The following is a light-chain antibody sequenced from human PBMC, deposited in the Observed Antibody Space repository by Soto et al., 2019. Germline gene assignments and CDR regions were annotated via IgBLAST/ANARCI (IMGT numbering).Light chain of an antibody. J-gene: IGLJ2*01. CDR2: EVS. V-gene: IGLV2-14*01. CDR1: SSDIGTYNY. Sequence: QCALTQPASVSGSPGQSITISCTGTSSDIGTYNYVSWYQQHPGKAPKLMIYEVSNRPSGVSNRFSGSKSGNTASLTISGLQAEDEADYYCSSYTTSSTLNVVFGGGTKLTVL. CDR3: SSYTTSSTLNVV.